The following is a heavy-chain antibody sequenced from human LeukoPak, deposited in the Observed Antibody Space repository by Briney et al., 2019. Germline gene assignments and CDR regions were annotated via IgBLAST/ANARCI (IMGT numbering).Heavy chain of an antibody. V-gene: IGHV4-39*01. D-gene: IGHD3-16*01. CDR3: ARQWGRSIRYLDY. Sequence: SETLSLTCTVSGGSISSGSYYWNWIRQPPGKGLEWIGEINHSGSTNYNPSLKSRVTISVDTSKNQFSLKLSSVTAADTAVYYCARQWGRSIRYLDYWGQGTLVTVSS. J-gene: IGHJ4*02. CDR2: INHSGST. CDR1: GGSISSGSYY.